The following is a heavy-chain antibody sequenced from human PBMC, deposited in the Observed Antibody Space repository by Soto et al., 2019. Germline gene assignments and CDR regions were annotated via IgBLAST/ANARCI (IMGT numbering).Heavy chain of an antibody. CDR1: RGTFSSYA. J-gene: IGHJ4*02. Sequence: GASVKASCKASRGTFSSYAMSWVRQAPGQGLEWMGGIIPIFGTANYAQKFQGRVTITADKSTSTAYMELSSLTSEDTAVYYCATQLVAATFLDYWGQGTLVTVSS. CDR2: IIPIFGTA. CDR3: ATQLVAATFLDY. V-gene: IGHV1-69*06. D-gene: IGHD2-15*01.